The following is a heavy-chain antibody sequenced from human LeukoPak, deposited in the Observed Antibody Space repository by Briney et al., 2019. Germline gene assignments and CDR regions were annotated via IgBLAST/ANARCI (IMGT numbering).Heavy chain of an antibody. J-gene: IGHJ6*02. CDR2: INPNSGGT. CDR3: ARPPSVNYYDSSGYLSAYYYSMDV. Sequence: ASVKVSCKASGYTFTGYYMHCVRQAPGQGLEWMGWINPNSGGTNYAQKFQGRVTMTRDTSISTAYMELSRLRSDDTAVYYCARPPSVNYYDSSGYLSAYYYSMDVWGQGTTVTVSS. V-gene: IGHV1-2*02. D-gene: IGHD3-22*01. CDR1: GYTFTGYY.